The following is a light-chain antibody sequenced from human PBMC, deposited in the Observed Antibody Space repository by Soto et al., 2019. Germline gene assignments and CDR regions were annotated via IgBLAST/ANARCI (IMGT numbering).Light chain of an antibody. CDR3: QQSET. J-gene: IGKJ1*01. CDR1: QSVSSSY. V-gene: IGKV3-20*01. Sequence: EIVLTQSPGTLSLSPGERATLSCRASQSVSSSYLAWYQQKPGQAPRLLIYGASSRATGIPDRFSGSGSGTDFTLAISRLEPEDFAVYYCQQSETFGQGTRWIS. CDR2: GAS.